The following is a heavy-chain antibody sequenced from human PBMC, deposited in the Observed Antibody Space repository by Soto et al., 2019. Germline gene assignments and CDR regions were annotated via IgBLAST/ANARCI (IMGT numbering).Heavy chain of an antibody. CDR2: TYYKSKWNN. CDR3: TGITWFRGMDV. J-gene: IGHJ6*02. Sequence: SQTFSLTSAISWVSLSSNVAACNCIRQSPSRGLEWLGRTYYKSKWNNDYALSVKSRITINPDTSKNQFSLHLHSVTPEDTAVYYCTGITWFRGMDVWGQGTPVTVSS. CDR1: WVSLSSNVAA. D-gene: IGHD3-10*01. V-gene: IGHV6-1*01.